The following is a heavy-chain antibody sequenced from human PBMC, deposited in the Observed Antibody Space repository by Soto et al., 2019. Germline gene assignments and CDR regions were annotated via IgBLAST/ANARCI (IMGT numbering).Heavy chain of an antibody. CDR2: IYYSGST. D-gene: IGHD3-10*01. J-gene: IGHJ3*02. CDR3: ARVWGGAFDI. V-gene: IGHV4-59*01. Sequence: LETLSLTCSVSGGSISSYYWRWIRQPAGKGLEWIGYIYYSGSTNYNPSLKSRVTISVDTSKNQFSLKLSSVTAADTAVYYCARVWGGAFDIWGQGTMVTVSS. CDR1: GGSISSYY.